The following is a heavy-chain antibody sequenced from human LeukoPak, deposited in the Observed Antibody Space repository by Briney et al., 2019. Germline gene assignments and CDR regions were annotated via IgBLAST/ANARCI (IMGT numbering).Heavy chain of an antibody. J-gene: IGHJ3*02. CDR1: GGSISSYY. V-gene: IGHV4-59*12. CDR2: IYYSGST. D-gene: IGHD3-22*01. CDR3: AREYYYDSSGYSLDAFDI. Sequence: SETLSLTCTVSGGSISSYYWSRIRQPPGKGLEWIGYIYYSGSTNYNPSLKSRVTISVDTSKNQFSLKLSSVTAADTAVYYCAREYYYDSSGYSLDAFDIWGQGTMVTVSS.